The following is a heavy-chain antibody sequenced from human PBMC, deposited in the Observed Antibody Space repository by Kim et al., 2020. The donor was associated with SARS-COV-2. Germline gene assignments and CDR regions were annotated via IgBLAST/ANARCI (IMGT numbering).Heavy chain of an antibody. Sequence: ASVKVSCKASGYTFTSYAMHWVRQAPGQRLEWMGWINAGHGNTKYSQKFQGRVTITRDTSASTAYMELSSLRSEDTAVYYCARQWLHPHYYYYGMDVWGQGTTVTVSS. CDR2: INAGHGNT. D-gene: IGHD5-12*01. CDR3: ARQWLHPHYYYYGMDV. J-gene: IGHJ6*02. V-gene: IGHV1-3*01. CDR1: GYTFTSYA.